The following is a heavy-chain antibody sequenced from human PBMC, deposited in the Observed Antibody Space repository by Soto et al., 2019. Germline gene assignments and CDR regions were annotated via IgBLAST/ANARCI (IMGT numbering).Heavy chain of an antibody. V-gene: IGHV1-46*01. CDR2: INPSGGST. J-gene: IGHJ4*02. D-gene: IGHD6-13*01. Sequence: ASVKVSCKASGYTFTSYYMHWVRQAPGQGLEWMGIINPSGGSTSYAQKFQGRVTISRDNSRNTLHLQMNSLRVEDTAVYYCAKTLLSTSWYGLHDYVSQGTLVTVSS. CDR1: GYTFTSYY. CDR3: AKTLLSTSWYGLHDY.